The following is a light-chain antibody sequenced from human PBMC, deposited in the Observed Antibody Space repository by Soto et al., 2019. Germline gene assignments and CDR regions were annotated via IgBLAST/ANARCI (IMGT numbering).Light chain of an antibody. V-gene: IGLV2-11*01. CDR3: CSYAGSYTFTWV. J-gene: IGLJ3*02. CDR1: SSDVGGYNY. Sequence: QSALTQPRSVSGSPGQSVTISCTGTSSDVGGYNYVSWYQQHPGKAPKLMIYDVSKRPSGVPDRFSGSKSGNTASLTSSGLQAEDEADYYCCSYAGSYTFTWVFGGGTKLTVL. CDR2: DVS.